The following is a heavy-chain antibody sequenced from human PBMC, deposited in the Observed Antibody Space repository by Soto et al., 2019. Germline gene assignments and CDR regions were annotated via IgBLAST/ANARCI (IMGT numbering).Heavy chain of an antibody. V-gene: IGHV3-20*04. CDR3: ARVWEGDFWSGYYDY. D-gene: IGHD3-3*01. CDR2: INWNGGST. Sequence: GGSLRLSCAASGFTFDDYGMSWVRQAPGKGLEWVSGINWNGGSTGYADSVKGRFTISRDNAKNSLYLQMNSLRAEDTALYYCARVWEGDFWSGYYDYWGQGTLVTVSS. J-gene: IGHJ4*02. CDR1: GFTFDDYG.